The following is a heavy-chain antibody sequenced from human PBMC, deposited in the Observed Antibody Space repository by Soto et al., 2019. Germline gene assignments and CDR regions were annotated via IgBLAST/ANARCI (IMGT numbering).Heavy chain of an antibody. D-gene: IGHD2-8*01. CDR3: ARGGGYCTNGVCPWDLYYYYGMDV. J-gene: IGHJ6*02. CDR1: GDSVSSNSAA. Sequence: SQTLSLTCAISGDSVSSNSAAWNWIRPSPSRGLEWLGRTYYRSKWYNDYAVSVKSRITINPDTSKNQFSLRLNSVTPEDTAVYYCARGGGYCTNGVCPWDLYYYYGMDVWGQGTTVTVSS. V-gene: IGHV6-1*01. CDR2: TYYRSKWYN.